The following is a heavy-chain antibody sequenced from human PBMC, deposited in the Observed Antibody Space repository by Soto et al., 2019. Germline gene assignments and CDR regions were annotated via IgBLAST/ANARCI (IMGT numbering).Heavy chain of an antibody. CDR1: GFTFSNYG. CDR3: ARESSNYVSDY. V-gene: IGHV3-33*01. J-gene: IGHJ4*02. D-gene: IGHD4-4*01. CDR2: IWYDGSNK. Sequence: GGSLRLSCAASGFTFSNYGMHWVRQAPGKGLEWVAAIWYDGSNKYYADSVKGRFTISRDNSKNTLYVQMNSLRAEDTAVYYCARESSNYVSDYWGQGTLVTVSS.